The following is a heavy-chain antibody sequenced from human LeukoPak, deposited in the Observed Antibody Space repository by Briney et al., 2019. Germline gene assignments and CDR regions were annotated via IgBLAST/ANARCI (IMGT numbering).Heavy chain of an antibody. Sequence: PGGSLRLSCAASGFTFSSYSMNWVRQAPGKGLEWVSSISSSSSYIYYADSVKGRFTISRDNAKNSLYLQMNSLRAEDTAVYYCARDPTTVVTPGYWGQGTLVTVSS. J-gene: IGHJ4*02. V-gene: IGHV3-21*01. D-gene: IGHD4-23*01. CDR3: ARDPTTVVTPGY. CDR1: GFTFSSYS. CDR2: ISSSSSYI.